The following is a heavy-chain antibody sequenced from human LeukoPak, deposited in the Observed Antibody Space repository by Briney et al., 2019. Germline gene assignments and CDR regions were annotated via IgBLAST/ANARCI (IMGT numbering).Heavy chain of an antibody. CDR1: GFTFSTFW. V-gene: IGHV3-53*01. J-gene: IGHJ4*02. Sequence: PGGSLTLSCVASGFTFSTFWMAWVRQAPGKGLEWVSVIYSGGSTYYADSVKGRFTISRDKSNNTVSLQMNSLRAEDTAVYYCARDLASGWSNYFDYWGQGTLVTVSS. CDR2: IYSGGST. CDR3: ARDLASGWSNYFDY. D-gene: IGHD6-19*01.